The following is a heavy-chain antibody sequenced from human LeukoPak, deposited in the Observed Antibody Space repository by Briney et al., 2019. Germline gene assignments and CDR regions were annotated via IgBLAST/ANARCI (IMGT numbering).Heavy chain of an antibody. CDR3: ARDPYSGYDWTYFDY. CDR1: GFTFSSYA. V-gene: IGHV3-30-3*01. CDR2: ISYDGSNK. J-gene: IGHJ4*02. D-gene: IGHD5-12*01. Sequence: PGGSLRLSCAASGFTFSSYAMHWVRQAPGKGLEWVAVISYDGSNKYYADSVKGRFTISRDNSKNTLYLQMNSLRAEDTAVYYCARDPYSGYDWTYFDYWGQGTLVTVSS.